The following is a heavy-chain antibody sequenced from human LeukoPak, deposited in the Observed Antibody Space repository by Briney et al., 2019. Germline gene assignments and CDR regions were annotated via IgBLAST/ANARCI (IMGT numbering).Heavy chain of an antibody. CDR3: ASLVTSYFQH. CDR2: IYYSGST. Sequence: SETLSLTCTVSGGSISSHYWSWIRQPPGKGLEWIGYIYYSGSTNYNPSLKSRVTISVDTSKNQFSLKLSSVTAADTAVYYCASLVTSYFQHWGQGTPVTVSS. CDR1: GGSISSHY. J-gene: IGHJ1*01. D-gene: IGHD2-21*02. V-gene: IGHV4-59*11.